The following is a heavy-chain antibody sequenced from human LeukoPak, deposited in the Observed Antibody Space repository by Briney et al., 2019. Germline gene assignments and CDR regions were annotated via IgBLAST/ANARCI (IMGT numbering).Heavy chain of an antibody. D-gene: IGHD5-12*01. CDR2: IWYDGSNK. CDR3: AKDDSGYDSGITDY. V-gene: IGHV3-33*06. Sequence: GGPLSLSCAAPGFTFSSYGMHWVRQAPGKGLEGVAVIWYDGSNKYYADSVKGRFTISRDNSKNTLYLQMNSLRAEDTAVYYCAKDDSGYDSGITDYWGQGTLVTVSS. CDR1: GFTFSSYG. J-gene: IGHJ4*02.